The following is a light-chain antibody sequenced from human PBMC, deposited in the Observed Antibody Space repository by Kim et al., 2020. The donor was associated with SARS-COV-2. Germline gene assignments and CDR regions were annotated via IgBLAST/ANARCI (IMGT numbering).Light chain of an antibody. Sequence: SPGERATLSCRASQSVSSNYLAWYQQKPGQAPRLLIYGASSRATGIPDRFSGSGSGTDFTLTISRLEPEDFAVYYCQQYGDSPRSFGPGTKVDIK. CDR3: QQYGDSPRS. J-gene: IGKJ3*01. CDR2: GAS. CDR1: QSVSSNY. V-gene: IGKV3-20*01.